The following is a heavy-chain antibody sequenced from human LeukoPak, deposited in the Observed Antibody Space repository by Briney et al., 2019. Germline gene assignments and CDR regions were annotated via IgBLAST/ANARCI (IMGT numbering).Heavy chain of an antibody. CDR3: ARVQGGGFRTADS. Sequence: GGSLRLSCAASGFSFHNYIMHWVRQAPGKGLDWVAVILEDGSHRYYTDSVRGRFTISRDNSKNTLFLQMNSLRGEDTAMYYCARVQGGGFRTADSWGQGTLVTVSS. CDR2: ILEDGSHR. V-gene: IGHV3-30*03. J-gene: IGHJ5*02. CDR1: GFSFHNYI. D-gene: IGHD1-14*01.